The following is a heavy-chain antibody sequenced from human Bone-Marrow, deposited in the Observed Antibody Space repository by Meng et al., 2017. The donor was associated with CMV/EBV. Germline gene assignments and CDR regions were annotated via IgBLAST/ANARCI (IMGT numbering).Heavy chain of an antibody. J-gene: IGHJ6*02. CDR3: ASDLWGDDGSGHNYYYYGMDV. CDR1: GYTFTSYY. CDR2: INPSGGST. Sequence: ASVKVSCKASGYTFTSYYMHWVRQAPGQGLEWMGIINPSGGSTSYAQKFQGRVTMNRDTSTSKVYMELSSLRSEDTAVYYCASDLWGDDGSGHNYYYYGMDVWGQGTTVTVSS. D-gene: IGHD3-10*01. V-gene: IGHV1-46*01.